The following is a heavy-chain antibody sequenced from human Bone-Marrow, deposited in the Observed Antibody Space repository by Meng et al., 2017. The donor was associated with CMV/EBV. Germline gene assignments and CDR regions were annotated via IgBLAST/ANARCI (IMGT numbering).Heavy chain of an antibody. D-gene: IGHD3-9*01. CDR1: GFPFSSSW. J-gene: IGHJ6*02. CDR2: IKQDGSEK. V-gene: IGHV3-7*01. Sequence: GGSLRLSCAASGFPFSSSWMTWVRQAPGKGLEWVANIKQDGSEKYYVDSVKGRFTISRDNAKNSLFLQMNSLRAEDTAVYYCARYRSTGDDWGQGTTVTVSS. CDR3: ARYRSTGDD.